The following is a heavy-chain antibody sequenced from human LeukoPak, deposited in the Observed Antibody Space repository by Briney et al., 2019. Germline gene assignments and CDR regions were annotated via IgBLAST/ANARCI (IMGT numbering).Heavy chain of an antibody. J-gene: IGHJ4*02. Sequence: SETLSLTCTVSGGSVSGGSYYWSWIRQPPGKGLEWIGYIYYSGSTNYNPSLKSRVTISVDTSKNQFSLKLSSVTAADTAVYYCARFPGSYSSSWYIYWGQGTLVTVSS. CDR3: ARFPGSYSSSWYIY. CDR1: GGSVSGGSYY. V-gene: IGHV4-61*01. D-gene: IGHD6-13*01. CDR2: IYYSGST.